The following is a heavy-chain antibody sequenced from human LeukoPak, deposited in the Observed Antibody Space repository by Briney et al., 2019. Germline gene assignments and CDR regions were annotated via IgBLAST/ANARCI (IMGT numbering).Heavy chain of an antibody. CDR2: IYYSGST. CDR3: ASSVWYLAGFDY. CDR1: GGSISSNNYY. J-gene: IGHJ4*02. Sequence: SETLSLTCIVSGGSISSNNYYWAWIRQPPGKGLEWIGSIYYSGSTYYNPSLKSRVTISVDTSKNQFSLKLSSVTAADTAVYYCASSVWYLAGFDYWGQGTLVTVSS. V-gene: IGHV4-39*01. D-gene: IGHD6-19*01.